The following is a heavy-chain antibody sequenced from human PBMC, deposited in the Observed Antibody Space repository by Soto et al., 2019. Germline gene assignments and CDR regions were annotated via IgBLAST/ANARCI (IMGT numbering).Heavy chain of an antibody. V-gene: IGHV3-64*01. J-gene: IGHJ3*02. CDR1: GFAFSSYA. CDR2: ISSNGGST. D-gene: IGHD6-19*01. CDR3: AKGQWLVRAAFDI. Sequence: SLRLSCAASGFAFSSYAMSWVRQAPGKGLEYVSAISSNGGSTYYANSVKGRFTISRDNSKNTLYLQMGSLRAEDMAVYYCAKGQWLVRAAFDIWGQGTMVTVSS.